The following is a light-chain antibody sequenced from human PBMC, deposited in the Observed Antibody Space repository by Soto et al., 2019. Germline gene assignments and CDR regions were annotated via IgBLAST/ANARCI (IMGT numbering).Light chain of an antibody. Sequence: QSALTQPASVSGSPGQSITISCTGTSRDVGSYNLVSWYQQHPGKAPKLMIYEGSKRPSGVSNRFSGSKSGNTASLTISGLQAEDEADYHCCSYAGSSTSVVFGGGTKLTVL. CDR1: SRDVGSYNL. CDR2: EGS. V-gene: IGLV2-23*01. J-gene: IGLJ2*01. CDR3: CSYAGSSTSVV.